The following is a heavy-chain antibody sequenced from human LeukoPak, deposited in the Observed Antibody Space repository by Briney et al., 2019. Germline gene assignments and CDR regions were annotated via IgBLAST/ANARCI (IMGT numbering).Heavy chain of an antibody. CDR3: ARDPYSGTYGNTYYYYMDV. V-gene: IGHV3-48*01. Sequence: PGGSLRLSCAASGFTYSSYSMNWVRQAPGKGLEWVSYISSSSSNINYADSVKGRFTISRDNAKNSLYLQMNSLRAEDTAVYYCARDPYSGTYGNTYYYYMDVWGKGTTVTISS. J-gene: IGHJ6*03. CDR1: GFTYSSYS. CDR2: ISSSSSNI. D-gene: IGHD1-26*01.